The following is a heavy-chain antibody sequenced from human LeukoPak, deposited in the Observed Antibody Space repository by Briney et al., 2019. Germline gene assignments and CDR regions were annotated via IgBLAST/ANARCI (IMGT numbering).Heavy chain of an antibody. CDR2: ISSSGSTT. CDR1: GFGFSSYE. CDR3: ARDDYYDKGY. V-gene: IGHV3-48*03. Sequence: TGGSLRLSCAASGFGFSSYEMNWIRQAPGKGLEWVSYISSSGSTTHYADSVKGRFTISRDNAKNSLYLQMNSLRAEDTAVYYCARDDYYDKGYWGQGTLVTVSS. J-gene: IGHJ4*02. D-gene: IGHD3-22*01.